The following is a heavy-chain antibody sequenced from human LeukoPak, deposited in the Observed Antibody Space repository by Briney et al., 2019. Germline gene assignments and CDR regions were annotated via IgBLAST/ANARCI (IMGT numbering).Heavy chain of an antibody. CDR1: GGSISSGSYY. V-gene: IGHV4-39*07. D-gene: IGHD6-13*01. J-gene: IGHJ6*03. CDR2: IYYSGST. CDR3: ARGIAAAAIWWDYYYYYMDV. Sequence: SETLSLTCTVSGGSISSGSYYWSWIRQPPGKGLEWIGSIYYSGSTYYNPSLKSRVTISVDTSKNQFSLKLSSVTAADTAVYYCARGIAAAAIWWDYYYYYMDVWGKGTTVTVSS.